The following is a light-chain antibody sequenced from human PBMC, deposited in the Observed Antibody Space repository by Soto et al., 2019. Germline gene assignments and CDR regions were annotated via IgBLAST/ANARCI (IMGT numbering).Light chain of an antibody. CDR2: GAS. V-gene: IGKV3-15*01. Sequence: EIVMTQSPATLSVFPGERATLSCRASQSVSTNLAWYHQKPGQAPRRLIYGASARATGIPARFSGSGSGTEFTLTISSLQSEDFAVYYCHQYNNWPPYTFGQGTKLEIK. J-gene: IGKJ2*01. CDR3: HQYNNWPPYT. CDR1: QSVSTN.